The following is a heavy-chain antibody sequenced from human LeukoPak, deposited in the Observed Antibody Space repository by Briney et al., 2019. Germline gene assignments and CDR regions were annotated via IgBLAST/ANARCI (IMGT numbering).Heavy chain of an antibody. CDR3: ARERPDRNYYYMDV. CDR1: GGSISSGDYY. CDR2: IYYSGST. J-gene: IGHJ6*03. Sequence: KPSQTLSLTCTVSGGSISSGDYYWGWSRQPRGKGLEWIVYIYYSGSTHYNPSLKSRVTISVATSTTQFSLKLSSVTAADTAVYYCARERPDRNYYYMDVWGKGTTVTVSS. V-gene: IGHV4-30-4*08.